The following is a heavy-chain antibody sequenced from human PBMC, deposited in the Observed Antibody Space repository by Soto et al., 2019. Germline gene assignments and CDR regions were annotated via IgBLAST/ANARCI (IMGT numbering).Heavy chain of an antibody. Sequence: GGSLRLSCAASGFTFSSYAMSWVRQAPGKGLEWVSAISGSGGSTYYADSVKGRFTISRDNSKNTLYLQMNSLRAEDTAVYYCANPRSYNEYYDSSGYYGFDYWGQGTLVTVSS. CDR2: ISGSGGST. CDR1: GFTFSSYA. V-gene: IGHV3-23*01. CDR3: ANPRSYNEYYDSSGYYGFDY. J-gene: IGHJ4*02. D-gene: IGHD3-22*01.